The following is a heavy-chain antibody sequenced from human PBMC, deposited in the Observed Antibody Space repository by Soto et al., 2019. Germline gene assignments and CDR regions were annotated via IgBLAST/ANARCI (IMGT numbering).Heavy chain of an antibody. CDR3: AKDRAWRITMIVVVITRPNFDY. D-gene: IGHD3-22*01. V-gene: IGHV3-23*01. Sequence: GGSLRLSCAASGFTFSSYAMSWVRQAPGKGLEWVSAISGSGGSTYYADSVKGRFTISRDNSKNTLYLQMNSLRAEDTAVYYCAKDRAWRITMIVVVITRPNFDYWGQGTLVTVSS. CDR1: GFTFSSYA. J-gene: IGHJ4*02. CDR2: ISGSGGST.